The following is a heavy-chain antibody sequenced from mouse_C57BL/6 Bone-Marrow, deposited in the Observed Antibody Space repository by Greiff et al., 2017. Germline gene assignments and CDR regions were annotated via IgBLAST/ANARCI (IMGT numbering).Heavy chain of an antibody. CDR3: ARGGYDYDYDYFDY. Sequence: QVQLQQPGAELVMPGASVKLSCKASGYTFTSYWMHWVKQRPGQGLEWIGEIDPSDSYTNYNQKFKGKSTLHVDKSSSTAYMQLSSLTSEDSAVYYCARGGYDYDYDYFDYWGQGTTLTVSS. CDR1: GYTFTSYW. CDR2: IDPSDSYT. V-gene: IGHV1-69*01. D-gene: IGHD2-4*01. J-gene: IGHJ2*01.